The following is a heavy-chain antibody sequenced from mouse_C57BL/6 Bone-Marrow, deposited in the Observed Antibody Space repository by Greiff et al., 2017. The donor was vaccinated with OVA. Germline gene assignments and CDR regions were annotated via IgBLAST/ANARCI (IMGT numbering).Heavy chain of an antibody. CDR2: IHPNSGST. CDR1: GYTFTSYW. V-gene: IGHV1-64*01. CDR3: ARYSYDYGPFDY. Sequence: VQLQQPGAELVKPGASVKLSCKASGYTFTSYWMHWVKQRPGQGLEWIGMIHPNSGSTNYNEKFKSKATLTVDKSSSTAYMQLSSLTSEDSAVYYCARYSYDYGPFDYWGQGTTLTVSS. J-gene: IGHJ2*01. D-gene: IGHD2-4*01.